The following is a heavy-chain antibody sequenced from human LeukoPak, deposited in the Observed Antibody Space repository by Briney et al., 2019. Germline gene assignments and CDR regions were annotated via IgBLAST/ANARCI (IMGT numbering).Heavy chain of an antibody. V-gene: IGHV1-8*01. CDR1: GYTFASYD. J-gene: IGHJ4*02. CDR3: ARGARGAGSYFPDY. Sequence: ASVKVSCKASGYTFASYDINWVRQATGQGLEWMGWMNPNSGNTGYAQKFQGRVTMTRDTSIGTVYMELSSLTSDDTAVYFCARGARGAGSYFPDYWGQGTPVTVSS. D-gene: IGHD1-26*01. CDR2: MNPNSGNT.